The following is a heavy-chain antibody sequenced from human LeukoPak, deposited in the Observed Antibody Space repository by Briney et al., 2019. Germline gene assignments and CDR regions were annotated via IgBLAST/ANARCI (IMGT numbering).Heavy chain of an antibody. CDR3: ARHGSRYFDWLFRGVDY. Sequence: YYSRSTYYTPSLKSRVTISVDTSKNQFSLKLSSVTAADTAVYYCARHGSRYFDWLFRGVDYWGQGTLVTVSS. J-gene: IGHJ4*02. D-gene: IGHD3-9*01. V-gene: IGHV4-39*01. CDR2: YYSRST.